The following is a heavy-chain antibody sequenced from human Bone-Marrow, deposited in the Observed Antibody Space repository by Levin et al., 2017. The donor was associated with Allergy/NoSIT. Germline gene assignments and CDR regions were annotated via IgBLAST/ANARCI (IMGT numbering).Heavy chain of an antibody. V-gene: IGHV3-21*01. CDR3: ARDGGSYADDAFDI. CDR2: ISSSSSYI. CDR1: GFTFSSYS. D-gene: IGHD1-26*01. J-gene: IGHJ3*02. Sequence: GGSLRLSCAASGFTFSSYSMNWVRQAPGKGLEWVSSISSSSSYIYYADSVKGRFTISRDNAKNSLYLQMNSLRAEDTAVYYCARDGGSYADDAFDIWGQGTMVTVSS.